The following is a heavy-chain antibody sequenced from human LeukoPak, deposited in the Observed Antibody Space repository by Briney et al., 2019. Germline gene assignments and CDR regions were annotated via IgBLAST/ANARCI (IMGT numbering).Heavy chain of an antibody. Sequence: GGSLRLSCAASGFTFNNYWMSWVRQAPGKGLEWVANIKQDGSEKHYVDSVKGRFTISRDNAKNSLYLQMNSLRAEDTAVYYCARVVSGDYWGQGTLVTVSS. CDR2: IKQDGSEK. J-gene: IGHJ4*02. CDR1: GFTFNNYW. V-gene: IGHV3-7*01. CDR3: ARVVSGDY. D-gene: IGHD3-22*01.